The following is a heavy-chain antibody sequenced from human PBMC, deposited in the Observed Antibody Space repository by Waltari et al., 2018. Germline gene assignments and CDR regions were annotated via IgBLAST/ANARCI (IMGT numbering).Heavy chain of an antibody. CDR2: INAGNGNT. D-gene: IGHD3-22*01. CDR3: ARDRVESPSGYYYYYYYGMDV. Sequence: QVQLVQSGAEVKKPGASVKVSCKASGYSFPNYAMHWDRQAPGQRLEWMGWINAGNGNTKYSQKFQGRVSITRDTSASTAYMELSSLRSEDTAVYYCARDRVESPSGYYYYYYYGMDVWGQGTTVTVSS. CDR1: GYSFPNYA. V-gene: IGHV1-3*01. J-gene: IGHJ6*02.